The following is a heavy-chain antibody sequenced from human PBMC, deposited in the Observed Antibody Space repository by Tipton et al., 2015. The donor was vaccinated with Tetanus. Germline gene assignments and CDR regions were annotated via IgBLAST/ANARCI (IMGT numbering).Heavy chain of an antibody. CDR2: IDPNSGGT. Sequence: QLVQSGAEMKKPGASVKVSCTASGYTFTNYYIYWVRQAPRQGLEWMGWIDPNSGGTVYAQKVKGRVTMTRDTSISSAYMELRSLRSYDTAVYYCARDRGYYIFYCMDVWGPGTTVTVS. V-gene: IGHV1-2*02. D-gene: IGHD3-22*01. CDR1: GYTFTNYY. CDR3: ARDRGYYIFYCMDV. J-gene: IGHJ6*02.